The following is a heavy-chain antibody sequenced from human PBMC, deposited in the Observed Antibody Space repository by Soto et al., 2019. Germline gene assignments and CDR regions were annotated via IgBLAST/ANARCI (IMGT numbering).Heavy chain of an antibody. D-gene: IGHD5-12*01. Sequence: GGSLRLSCTASGFTFGDYAMSWVRQAPGKGLEWVGFIRSKAYGGTTEYAASVKGRFTISRDDSKSIAYLQMNSLKTEDTAVYYCTRDRLQLPYWGQGTLVTVSS. CDR2: IRSKAYGGTT. CDR1: GFTFGDYA. V-gene: IGHV3-49*04. J-gene: IGHJ4*02. CDR3: TRDRLQLPY.